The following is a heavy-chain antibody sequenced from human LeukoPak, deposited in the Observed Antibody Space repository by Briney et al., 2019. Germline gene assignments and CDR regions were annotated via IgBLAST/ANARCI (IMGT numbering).Heavy chain of an antibody. J-gene: IGHJ3*02. D-gene: IGHD4-17*01. Sequence: GGSLRLSCTASGFTFSAYAMMWVRQAPGKGPEWVSAIRGGGGSAFYADSVKGRFTTSRDNSKYTLFLQMNSLRAEDTAVYYCARDPNGDYIGAFDMWGPGTMDTVSS. CDR2: IRGGGGSA. CDR3: ARDPNGDYIGAFDM. V-gene: IGHV3-23*01. CDR1: GFTFSAYA.